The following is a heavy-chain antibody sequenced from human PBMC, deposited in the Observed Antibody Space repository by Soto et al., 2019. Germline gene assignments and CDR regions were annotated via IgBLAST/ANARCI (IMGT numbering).Heavy chain of an antibody. V-gene: IGHV3-21*06. CDR2: ISSTTNYI. CDR1: GFTFTRYS. Sequence: PGGSLRLSCAASGFTFTRYSMNWVRQAPGKGLEWVSSISSTTNYIYYGDSMKGRFTISRDNAKNSLYLEMNSLRAEDTAVYYCARESEDLTSNCDSWGQGTLVTVSS. J-gene: IGHJ4*02. CDR3: ARESEDLTSNCDS.